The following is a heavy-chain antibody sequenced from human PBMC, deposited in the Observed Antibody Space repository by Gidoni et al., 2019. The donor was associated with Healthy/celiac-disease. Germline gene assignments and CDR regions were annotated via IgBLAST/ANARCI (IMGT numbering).Heavy chain of an antibody. D-gene: IGHD2-15*01. J-gene: IGHJ4*02. CDR1: GFTFSSYA. Sequence: QVQLVESGGGVVQPGRSLRLSCAASGFTFSSYAMHWVRQAPGKGLEWVAVISYDGSNKYYADSVKGRFTISRDNSKNTLYLQMNSLRAEDTAVYYCARDLYCSGGSCYGPEVGDYGLVVYWGQGTLVTVSS. V-gene: IGHV3-30*16. CDR2: ISYDGSNK. CDR3: ARDLYCSGGSCYGPEVGDYGLVVY.